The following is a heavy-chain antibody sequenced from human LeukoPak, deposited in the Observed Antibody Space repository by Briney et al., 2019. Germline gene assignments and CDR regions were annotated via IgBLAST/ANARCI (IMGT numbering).Heavy chain of an antibody. CDR3: ARLVRSGSYPYYYYAMDV. CDR1: GYTFTSYD. D-gene: IGHD1-26*01. V-gene: IGHV1-8*01. Sequence: ASVKVSCKASGYTFTSYDINWVRQATGQGLEWMGWMNPNSGNTGYAQKFQGRVTMTRNTSISTAYMELSSLRAEDTAVYYCARLVRSGSYPYYYYAMDVWGQGTTVTVSS. J-gene: IGHJ6*02. CDR2: MNPNSGNT.